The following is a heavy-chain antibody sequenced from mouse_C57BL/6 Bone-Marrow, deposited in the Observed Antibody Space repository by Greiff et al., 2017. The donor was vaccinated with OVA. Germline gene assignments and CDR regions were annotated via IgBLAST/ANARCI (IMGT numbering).Heavy chain of an antibody. CDR1: GYAFSSSW. J-gene: IGHJ1*03. CDR3: ALYYRNYGWYFDV. V-gene: IGHV1-82*01. D-gene: IGHD2-5*01. Sequence: QVQLQQSGPELVKPGASVKISCKASGYAFSSSWMNWVKGGAGGGVGWIGRIYPGDGDTNYNGKFKGKATLTADKSSSTAYMQLSSLTSEDSAVYFCALYYRNYGWYFDVWGTGTTVTVSS. CDR2: IYPGDGDT.